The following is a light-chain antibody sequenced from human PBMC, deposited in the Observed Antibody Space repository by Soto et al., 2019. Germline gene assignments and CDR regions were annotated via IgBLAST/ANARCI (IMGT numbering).Light chain of an antibody. V-gene: IGLV4-60*02. CDR2: LEGSGSY. J-gene: IGLJ3*02. Sequence: QTVVTQSSSASASLGSSVKLTCTLSSGHSSYIIAWHQQQPGKAPRYLMKLEGSGSYNKGSGVPDRFSGSSSGADRYLTISYLQFEDEADYYCETWDFNPRVFGGGSKLTVL. CDR3: ETWDFNPRV. CDR1: SGHSSYI.